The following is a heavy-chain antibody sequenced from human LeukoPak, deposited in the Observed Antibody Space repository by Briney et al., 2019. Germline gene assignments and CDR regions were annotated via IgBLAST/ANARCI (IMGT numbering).Heavy chain of an antibody. V-gene: IGHV4-34*01. CDR2: INHSGST. CDR3: ARGQGVTVIKVGKNWFDP. CDR1: GGFFSGYY. J-gene: IGHJ5*02. D-gene: IGHD3-22*01. Sequence: SETLSLTCAVYGGFFSGYYWSWIRQPPGKGLEWIGEINHSGSTNYNPSLKSRVTISVDTSKNQFSLKLSSVTAADTGVYYCARGQGVTVIKVGKNWFDPWSKGTQVIVSP.